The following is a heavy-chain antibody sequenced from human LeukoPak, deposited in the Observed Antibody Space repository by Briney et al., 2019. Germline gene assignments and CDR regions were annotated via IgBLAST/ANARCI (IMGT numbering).Heavy chain of an antibody. D-gene: IGHD6-19*01. CDR3: AKDISGWYYMDV. Sequence: GGSLRLSCAASGFTFSSYSMNWVRQAPGKGLEWVSSISSSSSYIYYADSVKGRFTISRDNAKNSLYLQMNSLRAEDTALYYCAKDISGWYYMDVWGKGTTVTVSS. J-gene: IGHJ6*03. V-gene: IGHV3-21*04. CDR1: GFTFSSYS. CDR2: ISSSSSYI.